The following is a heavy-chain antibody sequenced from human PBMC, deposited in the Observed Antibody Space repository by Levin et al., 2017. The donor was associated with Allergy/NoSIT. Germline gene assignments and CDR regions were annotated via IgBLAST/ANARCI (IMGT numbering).Heavy chain of an antibody. CDR3: AREISSSPYYFYGMDV. CDR2: INLNSGGT. J-gene: IGHJ6*02. D-gene: IGHD3-3*02. Sequence: AASVKVSCKASGYIFTDYYLHWVRQAPGQGLEWMGWINLNSGGTNSAQKFKGWVTMTRDTSISTAYMDLRRLKSDDTAVYYCAREISSSPYYFYGMDVWGQGTTVTVSS. V-gene: IGHV1-2*04. CDR1: GYIFTDYY.